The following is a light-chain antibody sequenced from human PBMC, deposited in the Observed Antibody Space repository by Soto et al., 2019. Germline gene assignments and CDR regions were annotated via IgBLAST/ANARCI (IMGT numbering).Light chain of an antibody. CDR1: SSDVGNYNY. J-gene: IGLJ2*01. V-gene: IGLV2-14*01. Sequence: QYVLTQPASVSGSPGQSITISCTGTSSDVGNYNYVSWYQQHPGKAPKLMIYDVSNQPSGVSNRFSGSKSGNTASLTISGLQAEDEADYYCSSYTSSSTLVVLGGGTKLTVL. CDR2: DVS. CDR3: SSYTSSSTLVV.